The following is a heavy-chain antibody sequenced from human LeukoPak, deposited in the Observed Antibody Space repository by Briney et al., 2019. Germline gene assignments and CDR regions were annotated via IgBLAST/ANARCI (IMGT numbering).Heavy chain of an antibody. D-gene: IGHD4-17*01. V-gene: IGHV3-9*01. Sequence: PGRSLRLSCAASGFAFDDYAMHWVRQAPGKGLAWVSGISWNSGSIGYADSVKGRFTISRDNAKNSLYLQMNSLRAEDTALYYCAKDAYGDYYYGMDVWGQGTTVTVSS. J-gene: IGHJ6*02. CDR1: GFAFDDYA. CDR3: AKDAYGDYYYGMDV. CDR2: ISWNSGSI.